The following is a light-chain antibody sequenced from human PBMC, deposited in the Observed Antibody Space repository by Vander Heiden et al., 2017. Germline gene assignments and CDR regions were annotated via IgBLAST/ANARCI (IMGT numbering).Light chain of an antibody. Sequence: DVQMSHSPSSLSASLGDRVTITCQASQDISNYLNWYQQKPGKAPKLLSYDASNWETGVPSRFSGSGSGTDFTFTISSLQPEDIATYYCQQYDNPLITFGQGTRLEIK. CDR3: QQYDNPLIT. CDR1: QDISNY. J-gene: IGKJ5*01. V-gene: IGKV1-33*01. CDR2: DAS.